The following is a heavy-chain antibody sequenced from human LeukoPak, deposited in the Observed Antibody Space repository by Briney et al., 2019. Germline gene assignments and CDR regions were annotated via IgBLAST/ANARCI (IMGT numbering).Heavy chain of an antibody. D-gene: IGHD3-10*01. CDR1: GGSFSGYY. CDR2: RNHSGST. J-gene: IGHJ4*02. Sequence: SETLSLTCAVYGGSFSGYYWSWICHPPGKGLERIGDRNHSGSTNYNPSLKSRVTISVDTSKNQFSLNLNSVTAADTAVYYCATDYYGPVYWGQGTLVTVSS. CDR3: ATDYYGPVY. V-gene: IGHV4-34*01.